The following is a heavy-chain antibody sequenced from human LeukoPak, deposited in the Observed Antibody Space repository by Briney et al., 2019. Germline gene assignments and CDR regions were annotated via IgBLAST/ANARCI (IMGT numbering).Heavy chain of an antibody. D-gene: IGHD2-8*01. J-gene: IGHJ4*02. CDR3: ATFTERENCTANL. Sequence: GGSLRLSCAASGFTFSSYWMHWVRQAPGKGLVWVSRINSDGSSTNYADSVKGRFTISRDNAKNTLYLQMNSLRAEDTAVYYCATFTERENCTANLWGQGTLVIVS. CDR2: INSDGSST. V-gene: IGHV3-74*01. CDR1: GFTFSSYW.